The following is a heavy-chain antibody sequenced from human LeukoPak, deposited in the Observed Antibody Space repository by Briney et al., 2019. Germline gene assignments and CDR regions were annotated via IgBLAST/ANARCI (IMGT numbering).Heavy chain of an antibody. CDR3: AREGGTGTTAPYFDY. CDR2: INPSGAST. CDR1: GYTFSNYY. D-gene: IGHD1-1*01. Sequence: ASVTVSCKASGYTFSNYYVHWVRQAPGQGLEWMGIINPSGASTSYAQQFQGRVTMTRDTSTSTVYMELSSLRSEDTAVYYCAREGGTGTTAPYFDYWGQGTLVTVSS. V-gene: IGHV1-46*01. J-gene: IGHJ4*02.